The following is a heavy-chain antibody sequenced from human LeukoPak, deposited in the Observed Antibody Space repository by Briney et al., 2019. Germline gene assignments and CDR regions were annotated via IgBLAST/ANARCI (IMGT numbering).Heavy chain of an antibody. J-gene: IGHJ4*02. CDR3: ASIPRYGGNSC. Sequence: GGSLRLSCAASGFTFSDYYMSWIRQAPGKGLEWVSSISSSSSYIYYADSVKGRFTISRDNAKNSLYLQMNSLRAEDTAVYYCASIPRYGGNSCWGQGTLVTVSS. V-gene: IGHV3-11*06. CDR2: ISSSSSYI. CDR1: GFTFSDYY. D-gene: IGHD4-23*01.